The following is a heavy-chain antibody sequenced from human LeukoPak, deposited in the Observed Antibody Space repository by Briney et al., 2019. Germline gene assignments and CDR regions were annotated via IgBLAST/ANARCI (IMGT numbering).Heavy chain of an antibody. CDR3: ARNYYDSSGYYYHDY. CDR1: GFTFSSYG. CDR2: IWYDGSNK. J-gene: IGHJ4*02. Sequence: GSLRLSCAASGFTFSSYGMHWVRQAPGKGLEWVAVIWYDGSNKYYADSVKGRFTISRDNSKNTLYLQMNSLRAEDTAVYYCARNYYDSSGYYYHDYWGQGTLVTVSS. D-gene: IGHD3-22*01. V-gene: IGHV3-33*01.